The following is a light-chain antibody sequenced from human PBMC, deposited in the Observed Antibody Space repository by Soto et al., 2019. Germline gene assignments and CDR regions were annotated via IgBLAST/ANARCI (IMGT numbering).Light chain of an antibody. CDR3: QQYNDWPYT. CDR1: QSVRSN. V-gene: IGKV3-15*01. Sequence: EIVMTQSPATLSVSPGERASLSCRASQSVRSNLGWYQQKPGQSPRLLIYGASTRATGIPARFSGSGSGTEFTLTINSLQSEDFAVYYCQQYNDWPYTFGQGTKLEIK. CDR2: GAS. J-gene: IGKJ2*01.